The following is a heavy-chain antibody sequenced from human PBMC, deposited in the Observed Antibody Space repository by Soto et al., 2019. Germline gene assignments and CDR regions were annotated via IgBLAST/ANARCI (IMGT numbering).Heavy chain of an antibody. CDR2: TYSGGST. V-gene: IGHV3-53*01. CDR3: ARSGYSYGPFDY. J-gene: IGHJ4*02. D-gene: IGHD5-18*01. Sequence: GGSLRLSCAASGFTVSSNYMSWVRQAPGKGLEWVSVTYSGGSTYYADSVKGRFTISRDNSKNTLYLQMNSLRAEDTAVYYCARSGYSYGPFDYWGQGTLVTVSS. CDR1: GFTVSSNY.